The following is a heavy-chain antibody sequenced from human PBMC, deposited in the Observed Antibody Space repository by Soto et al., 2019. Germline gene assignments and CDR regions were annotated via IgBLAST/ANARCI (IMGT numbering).Heavy chain of an antibody. CDR1: GGSISNYY. J-gene: IGHJ4*02. V-gene: IGHV4-4*07. CDR3: ARGGQDFWSGPFDY. Sequence: SSENLSLTCTVSGGSISNYYCNCIRQPAGKGLEWIGLIDNSGSTNYNPSLKSRVTMSVDTSQQEFSLKLSSVTAADTALYYCARGGQDFWSGPFDYWGRGALVT. CDR2: IDNSGST. D-gene: IGHD3-3*01.